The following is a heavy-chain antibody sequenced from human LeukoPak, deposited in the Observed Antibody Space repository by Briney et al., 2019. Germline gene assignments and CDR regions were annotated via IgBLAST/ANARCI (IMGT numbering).Heavy chain of an antibody. CDR2: INPSVGSA. J-gene: IGHJ4*02. V-gene: IGHV1-46*01. CDR3: AREPMGVTVHFDH. Sequence: ASVKLSCEASGYIFTTYYLNWVCQAPGQGLEWMGMINPSVGSAKFAKRFQGRVTMTMDRSTSTVYMDLNSLRSDDTAVYYCAREPMGVTVHFDHWGEGTRVTVSS. CDR1: GYIFTTYY. D-gene: IGHD3-16*02.